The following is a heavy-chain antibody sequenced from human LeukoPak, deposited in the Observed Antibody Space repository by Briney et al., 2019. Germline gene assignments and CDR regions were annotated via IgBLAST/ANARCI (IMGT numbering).Heavy chain of an antibody. CDR2: ISYDGSNK. J-gene: IGHJ4*02. CDR3: AVPPPPGFSYGENLFDY. V-gene: IGHV3-30*01. Sequence: GGSLRLSCAASGFTFSSYAMHWVRQAPGKGLEWVAVISYDGSNKYYADSVKGRFTISRDNSKNTLYLQMNSLRAEDTAVYYCAVPPPPGFSYGENLFDYWGQGTLVTVSS. D-gene: IGHD5-18*01. CDR1: GFTFSSYA.